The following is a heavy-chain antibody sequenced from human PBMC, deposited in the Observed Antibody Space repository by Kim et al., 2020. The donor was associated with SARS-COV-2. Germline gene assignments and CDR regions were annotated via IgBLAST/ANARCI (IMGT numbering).Heavy chain of an antibody. CDR3: ARREMSRLSTSIVGDTTDY. V-gene: IGHV4-39*01. Sequence: SRVTISVDTSKNQFSLKLSSVTAADTAVYYCARREMSRLSTSIVGDTTDYWGQGTLVTVSS. D-gene: IGHD1-26*01. J-gene: IGHJ4*02.